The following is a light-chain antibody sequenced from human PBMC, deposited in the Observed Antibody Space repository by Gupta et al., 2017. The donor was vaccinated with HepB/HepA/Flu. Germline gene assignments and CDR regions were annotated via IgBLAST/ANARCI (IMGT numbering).Light chain of an antibody. J-gene: IGKJ1*01. CDR1: QTISSY. CDR3: QQSYSTPWT. Sequence: DIPMSPSPSSLSASVGDRVTITCRASQTISSYLNWYQQKPGKAPKVLIYAASSLQSGVPSRFSGSGSGTDFTLTISSLQPEDFATYYCQQSYSTPWTFGQGTKVEIK. CDR2: AAS. V-gene: IGKV1-39*01.